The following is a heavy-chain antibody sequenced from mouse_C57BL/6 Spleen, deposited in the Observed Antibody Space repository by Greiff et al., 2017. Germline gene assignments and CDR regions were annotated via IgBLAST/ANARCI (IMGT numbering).Heavy chain of an antibody. Sequence: QVQLQQPGAELVRPGSSVKLSCKASGYTFTSYWMDWVKQRPGQGLEWIGNIYPSDSETHYNQKFKDKATLTVDKSSSTAYMQLSSLTSEDSAVYYCARRLLRVFAYWGQGTLVTVSA. V-gene: IGHV1-61*01. CDR1: GYTFTSYW. CDR3: ARRLLRVFAY. CDR2: IYPSDSET. D-gene: IGHD1-1*01. J-gene: IGHJ3*01.